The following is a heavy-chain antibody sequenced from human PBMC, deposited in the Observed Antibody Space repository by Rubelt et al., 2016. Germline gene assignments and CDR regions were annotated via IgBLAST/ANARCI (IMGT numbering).Heavy chain of an antibody. D-gene: IGHD3-10*01. Sequence: GKGLEWVSSISSSSSYIYYADSLKGRFTISRDNAKNSLYLQMNSLRADDTAVYYCARDPSGSGSLDYWGQGTLVTVSS. J-gene: IGHJ4*02. CDR2: ISSSSSYI. V-gene: IGHV3-21*01. CDR3: ARDPSGSGSLDY.